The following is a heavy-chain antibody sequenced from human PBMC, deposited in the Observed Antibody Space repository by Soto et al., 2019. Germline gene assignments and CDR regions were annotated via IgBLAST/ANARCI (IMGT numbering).Heavy chain of an antibody. CDR3: ARVIGGYSSSWYSYYYYGMDV. V-gene: IGHV3-72*01. J-gene: IGHJ6*02. Sequence: EVQLVESGGGLVQPGGSLRLSCAASGFTFSDHYMDWVRQAPGKGLEWVGRTRNKANSYTTEYAASGKGRFTISRDDSKNSLYLQMNSLKTEDTAVYYCARVIGGYSSSWYSYYYYGMDVWGQGTTVTVSS. CDR1: GFTFSDHY. CDR2: TRNKANSYTT. D-gene: IGHD6-13*01.